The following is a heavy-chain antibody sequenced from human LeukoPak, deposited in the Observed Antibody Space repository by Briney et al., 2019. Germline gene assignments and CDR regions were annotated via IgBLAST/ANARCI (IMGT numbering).Heavy chain of an antibody. Sequence: SETLSLTCAVYGGSFSGYYWSWIRQPPGKGLEWIGEINHSGSTNYNPSLKSRVTISVDTSKNQFSLKLSSVTAADTAVYYCARDFWSGYPYYYYYMDVWGKGTTVTVSS. V-gene: IGHV4-34*01. CDR2: INHSGST. CDR1: GGSFSGYY. J-gene: IGHJ6*03. CDR3: ARDFWSGYPYYYYYMDV. D-gene: IGHD3-3*01.